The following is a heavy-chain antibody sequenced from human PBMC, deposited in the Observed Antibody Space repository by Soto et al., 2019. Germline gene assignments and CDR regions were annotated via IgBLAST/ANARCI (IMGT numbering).Heavy chain of an antibody. CDR3: ARASIGWYYGLGRGNWFDP. J-gene: IGHJ5*02. D-gene: IGHD3-10*01. Sequence: PSETLSLTCAVYGGSFSGYYWSWIRQPPGKGLEWIGEINHSGSTNYNPSLKSRVTISVDTSKNQFSLKLSSVTAADTAVYYCARASIGWYYGLGRGNWFDPWGQGTLVTVSS. CDR1: GGSFSGYY. CDR2: INHSGST. V-gene: IGHV4-34*01.